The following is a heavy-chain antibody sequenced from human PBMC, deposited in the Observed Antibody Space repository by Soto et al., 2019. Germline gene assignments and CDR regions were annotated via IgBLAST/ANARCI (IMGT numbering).Heavy chain of an antibody. CDR2: ISYDGSNK. CDR3: AKDRLYYDSSGYYFDYYYYGMDV. Sequence: GGSLRLSCVASGFTFSSYGMHWVRQAPGKGLEWVAVISYDGSNKYYADSVKGRFTISRDNSKNTLYLQMNSLRAEDTAVYYCAKDRLYYDSSGYYFDYYYYGMDVWGQGTTVTVSS. V-gene: IGHV3-30*18. J-gene: IGHJ6*02. D-gene: IGHD3-22*01. CDR1: GFTFSSYG.